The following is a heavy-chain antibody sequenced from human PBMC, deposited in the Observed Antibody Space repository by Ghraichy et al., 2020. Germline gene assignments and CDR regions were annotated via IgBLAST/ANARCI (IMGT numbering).Heavy chain of an antibody. CDR1: GFTFTNYA. J-gene: IGHJ4*02. D-gene: IGHD3-22*01. V-gene: IGHV3-23*01. CDR3: AKVPYYSDSSGFGVFDY. Sequence: GGSLRLSCAASGFTFTNYAMSWVRQAPGKGLEWVSGISGSDDTTYYADSVKGRFTISRDRSKNTLYLQMNSLRAEDTAVYYCAKVPYYSDSSGFGVFDYWGQGALVTVSS. CDR2: ISGSDDTT.